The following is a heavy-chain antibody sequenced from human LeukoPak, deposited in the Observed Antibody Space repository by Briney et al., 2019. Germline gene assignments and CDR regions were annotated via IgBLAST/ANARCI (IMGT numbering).Heavy chain of an antibody. J-gene: IGHJ4*02. CDR2: IFPGDSDT. CDR1: GYTFTTYW. CDR3: ASSESQTKFDY. D-gene: IGHD1/OR15-1a*01. Sequence: GESLKISCKGSGYTFTTYWIGWVRQMPGKGLEWIGIIFPGDSDTAYSPSFQGHVTISADKSSSTAFLQWSSLKASDTAMYYCASSESQTKFDYWGQGTLVTVSS. V-gene: IGHV5-51*01.